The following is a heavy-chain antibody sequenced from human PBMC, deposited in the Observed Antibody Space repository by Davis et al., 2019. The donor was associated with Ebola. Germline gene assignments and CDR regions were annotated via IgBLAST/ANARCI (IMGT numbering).Heavy chain of an antibody. J-gene: IGHJ4*02. CDR1: GFTVSSNY. CDR3: ARWVEFGELFFSYYFDY. CDR2: IYSGGST. V-gene: IGHV3-66*01. Sequence: GESLKISCAASGFTVSSNYMSWVRQAPGKGLEWVSVIYSGGSTYYADSVKGRFTISRDNSKSTLYLQMNSLRAEDTAVYYCARWVEFGELFFSYYFDYWGQGTLVTVSS. D-gene: IGHD3-10*01.